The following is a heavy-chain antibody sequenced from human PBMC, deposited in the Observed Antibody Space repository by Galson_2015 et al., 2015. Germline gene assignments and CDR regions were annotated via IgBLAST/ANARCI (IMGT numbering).Heavy chain of an antibody. CDR2: MAPDGYEK. D-gene: IGHD1-26*01. CDR3: ARRPRSCGFDS. Sequence: SLRLSCAASGFTLSNHFMSWVRQAPGRGLEWVANMAPDGYEKNYVDSVRGRFTISRDSAKNSLYLQMDSLRVEDTAVYYCARRPRSCGFDSWGQGALVTVSS. CDR1: GFTLSNHF. J-gene: IGHJ4*02. V-gene: IGHV3-7*01.